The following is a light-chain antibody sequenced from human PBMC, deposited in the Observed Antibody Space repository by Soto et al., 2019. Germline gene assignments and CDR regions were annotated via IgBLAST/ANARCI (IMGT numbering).Light chain of an antibody. J-gene: IGKJ5*01. CDR2: AAS. V-gene: IGKV1-39*01. CDR3: QQSYSTPIT. Sequence: DIQMTQFPSSLSASVGDRVTITCRASQSISSYLNWYQQKPGKAPKLLIYAASSLQSGVPSRFSGSRSGTDFTLTISSLQPEDFATYYCQQSYSTPITFGQGTRLEIK. CDR1: QSISSY.